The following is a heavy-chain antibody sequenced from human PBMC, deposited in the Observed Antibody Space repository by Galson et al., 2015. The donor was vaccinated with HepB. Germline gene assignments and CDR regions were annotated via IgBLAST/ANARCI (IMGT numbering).Heavy chain of an antibody. D-gene: IGHD3-10*01. CDR3: AKELWLGGSGRSSVDY. V-gene: IGHV3-30*02. CDR1: GFTFSSYG. J-gene: IGHJ4*02. Sequence: SLRLSCAASGFTFSSYGMHWVRQAPGKGLEWVAFIRYDGSNKYYADSVKGRFTISRDNSKNTLYLQMNSLRAEDTAVYYCAKELWLGGSGRSSVDYWGQGTLVTVSS. CDR2: IRYDGSNK.